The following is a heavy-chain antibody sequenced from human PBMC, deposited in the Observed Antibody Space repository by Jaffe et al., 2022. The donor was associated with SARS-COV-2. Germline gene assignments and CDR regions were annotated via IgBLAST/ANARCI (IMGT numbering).Heavy chain of an antibody. D-gene: IGHD1-26*01. CDR3: ARGLPRVGATTDFDY. V-gene: IGHV3-30-3*01. Sequence: QVQLVESGGGVVQPGRSLRLSCAASGFTFSSYAMHWVRQAPGKGLEWVAVISYDGSNKYYADSVKGRFTISRDNSKNTLYLQMNSLRAEDTAVYYCARGLPRVGATTDFDYWGQGTLVTVSS. CDR2: ISYDGSNK. J-gene: IGHJ4*02. CDR1: GFTFSSYA.